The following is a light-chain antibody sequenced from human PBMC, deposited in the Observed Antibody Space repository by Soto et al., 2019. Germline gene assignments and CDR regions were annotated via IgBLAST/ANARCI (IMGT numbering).Light chain of an antibody. CDR1: QSVSSNY. CDR3: QQFGGSSYS. Sequence: ESVLTQSPGTLSLSPGERATLSRTASQSVSSNYLAWYQQKPGQAPRLLIYGASTRATGIPDRFSGSGSGTDFTLTISRLEPEDFAVYYCQQFGGSSYSFGQGTKLEIK. J-gene: IGKJ2*03. V-gene: IGKV3-20*01. CDR2: GAS.